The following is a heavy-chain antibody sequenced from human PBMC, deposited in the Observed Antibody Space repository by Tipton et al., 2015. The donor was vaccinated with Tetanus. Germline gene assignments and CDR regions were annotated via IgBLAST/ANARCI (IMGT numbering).Heavy chain of an antibody. CDR1: GGSFSGYY. J-gene: IGHJ4*02. CDR3: ARGVDRAKAGTD. CDR2: IHPSGST. D-gene: IGHD5-18*01. V-gene: IGHV4-34*01. Sequence: LRLSCAVYGGSFSGYYCSWIRQSPGRGLEWIGEIHPSGSTYYNPSFTSRITLSQDTSKNQFSLKLNSVTAADTAAYYCARGVDRAKAGTDWGQGTLVTVSS.